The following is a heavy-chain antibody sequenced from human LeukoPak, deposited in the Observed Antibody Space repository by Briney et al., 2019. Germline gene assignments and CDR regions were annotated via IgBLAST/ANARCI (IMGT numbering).Heavy chain of an antibody. CDR1: GGSTSSYY. CDR3: ARLLSYSSQAFDI. CDR2: IHNNGTT. D-gene: IGHD2-15*01. V-gene: IGHV4-4*08. Sequence: SETLSLTCTVSGGSTSSYYRSWIRQPPGKGLEWIGYIHNNGTTSYNPPLKSRVTIFEDTSRNHFSLKLTSVTAADTAVYFCARLLSYSSQAFDIWGQGTMVTVSS. J-gene: IGHJ3*02.